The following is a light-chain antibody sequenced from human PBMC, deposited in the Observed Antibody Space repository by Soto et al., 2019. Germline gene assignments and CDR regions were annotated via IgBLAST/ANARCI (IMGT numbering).Light chain of an antibody. V-gene: IGLV2-14*01. CDR3: SSDTSDSTL. Sequence: QSVLTQPASVSGSPGQSITISCTGTSSDFGAYNYVSWYQQHPGKAPKLIIYEVSDRPSGVSNRFSGSKSGNTASLTISGLQAEDEADYYCSSDTSDSTLFGGGTKLTVL. CDR2: EVS. CDR1: SSDFGAYNY. J-gene: IGLJ2*01.